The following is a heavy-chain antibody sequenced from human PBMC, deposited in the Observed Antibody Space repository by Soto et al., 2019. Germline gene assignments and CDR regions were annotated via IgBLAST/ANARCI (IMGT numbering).Heavy chain of an antibody. CDR3: ARRYGSAIDY. V-gene: IGHV4-59*08. CDR2: IYYSGST. CDR1: GGTISSWY. D-gene: IGHD1-26*01. J-gene: IGHJ4*02. Sequence: QVQLQESGPGLVKPSETLSLTCTVSGGTISSWYWSWIRQPPGKGLEWIGYIYYSGSTNCNPSLQSRVTISVDTSKNQFSLKLSSVTAADTAVYYCARRYGSAIDYWGQGTLVTVSS.